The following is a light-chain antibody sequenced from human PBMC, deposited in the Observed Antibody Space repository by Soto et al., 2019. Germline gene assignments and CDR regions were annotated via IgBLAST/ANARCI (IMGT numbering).Light chain of an antibody. CDR2: GAS. CDR3: QQYNNWPLT. J-gene: IGKJ4*01. Sequence: ELVITQSPATPSVSPGERATLSCRASQSVSSNLAWYQQKPGQAPRLLIYGASTRATGIPARFSGSGSGTEFTLTISSLQSEDFAVYYCQQYNNWPLTFGGGTRWIS. V-gene: IGKV3-15*01. CDR1: QSVSSN.